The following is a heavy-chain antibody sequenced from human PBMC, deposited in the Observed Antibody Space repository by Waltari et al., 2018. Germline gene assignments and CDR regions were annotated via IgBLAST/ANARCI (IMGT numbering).Heavy chain of an antibody. CDR3: AVSIVGATSWYFDL. CDR2: IYYSGST. J-gene: IGHJ2*01. CDR1: GGSISSSSYY. V-gene: IGHV4-39*07. Sequence: QLQLQESGPGLVKPSETLSLTCTVSGGSISSSSYYWGWLRQPPGKGLEWIGSIYYSGSTYYNPSLKSRVTISVDTSKNQFSLKLSSVTAADTAVYYCAVSIVGATSWYFDLWGRGTLVTVSS. D-gene: IGHD1-26*01.